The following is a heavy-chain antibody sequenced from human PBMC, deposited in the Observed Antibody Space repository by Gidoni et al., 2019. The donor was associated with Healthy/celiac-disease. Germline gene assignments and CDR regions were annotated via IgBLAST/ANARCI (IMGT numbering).Heavy chain of an antibody. CDR3: ARDKMTTVTYYYYGMDV. J-gene: IGHJ6*02. CDR2: IYHSGST. D-gene: IGHD4-17*01. Sequence: QVQLQESGPGLVKPSGTLSLTCAVSGGSISSSNWWRWVRQPPGKGLEWIGEIYHSGSTNYNPSLKSRVTISVDKSKNQFSLKLSSVTAADTAVYYCARDKMTTVTYYYYGMDVWGQGTTVTVSS. CDR1: GGSISSSNW. V-gene: IGHV4-4*02.